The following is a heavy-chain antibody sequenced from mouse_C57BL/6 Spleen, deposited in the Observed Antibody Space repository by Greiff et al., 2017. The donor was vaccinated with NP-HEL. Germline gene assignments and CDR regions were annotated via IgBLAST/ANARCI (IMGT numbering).Heavy chain of an antibody. V-gene: IGHV14-3*01. CDR2: IDPANGNT. CDR1: GFNIKNTY. CDR3: ANYYGSSYNYYAMDY. J-gene: IGHJ4*01. D-gene: IGHD1-1*01. Sequence: EVQLQQSVAELVRPGASVKLSCTASGFNIKNTYMHWVKQRPEQGLEWIGRIDPANGNTKYAPKFQGKATITADTSSNTAYLQLSSLTSEDTDIYYCANYYGSSYNYYAMDYWGQGTSVTVSS.